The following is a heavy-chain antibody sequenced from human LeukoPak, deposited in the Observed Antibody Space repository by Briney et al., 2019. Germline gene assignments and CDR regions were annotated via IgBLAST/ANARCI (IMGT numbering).Heavy chain of an antibody. V-gene: IGHV3-53*01. CDR1: GFTVSSNY. CDR3: ARALSDFLTGYHPPYSSYGMDF. CDR2: IYSGGST. J-gene: IGHJ6*02. Sequence: PGGSLRLSCAASGFTVSSNYMSWVRQAPGKGLEWVSVIYSGGSTYYADSVKGRFTISRDNSKNKLYLQMNSLRAEDTAVYYCARALSDFLTGYHPPYSSYGMDFGAKGPRSPSP. D-gene: IGHD3-9*01.